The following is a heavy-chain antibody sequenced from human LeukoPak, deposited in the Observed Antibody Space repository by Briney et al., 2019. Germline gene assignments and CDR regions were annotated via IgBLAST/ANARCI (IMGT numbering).Heavy chain of an antibody. CDR3: ATGGVVGATIDY. CDR2: FDPEDGET. CDR1: GYTLTELS. Sequence: APVKVSCKVSGYTLTELSMHWVRQAPGKGLEWMGGFDPEDGETIYAQKFQGRVTMTEDTSTDTAYMELSSLRSEDTAVYYCATGGVVGATIDYRGQGTLVTVSS. J-gene: IGHJ4*02. V-gene: IGHV1-24*01. D-gene: IGHD1-26*01.